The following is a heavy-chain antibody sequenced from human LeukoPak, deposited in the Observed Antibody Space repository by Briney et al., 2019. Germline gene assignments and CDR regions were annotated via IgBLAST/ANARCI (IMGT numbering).Heavy chain of an antibody. CDR2: ISAYNGNT. CDR1: GYTFTSYG. V-gene: IGHV1-18*01. D-gene: IGHD3-10*01. CDR3: ARIGVVLLWFGESKHAFDI. Sequence: ASVKVSCKASGYTFTSYGISWVRQAPGQGLEWMGWISAYNGNTNYAQKLQGRVTMTTDTYTSTAYMELRSLRSDDTAVYYCARIGVVLLWFGESKHAFDIWGQGTMVTVSS. J-gene: IGHJ3*02.